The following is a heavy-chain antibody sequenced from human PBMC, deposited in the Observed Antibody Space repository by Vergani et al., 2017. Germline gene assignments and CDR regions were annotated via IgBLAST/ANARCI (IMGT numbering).Heavy chain of an antibody. V-gene: IGHV1-69*01. CDR1: GGTFSSYA. CDR3: ARVLWVGQSAYNWFDP. Sequence: QVQLVQSGAEVKKPGSSVKVSCKASGGTFSSYAISWVRQAPGQGLEWMGGIIPIFGTANYAQKFQGRVTITAEESTSTAYMELRSLRSEDTAVYYCARVLWVGQSAYNWFDPWGQGTLVTVSS. J-gene: IGHJ5*02. CDR2: IIPIFGTA. D-gene: IGHD1-26*01.